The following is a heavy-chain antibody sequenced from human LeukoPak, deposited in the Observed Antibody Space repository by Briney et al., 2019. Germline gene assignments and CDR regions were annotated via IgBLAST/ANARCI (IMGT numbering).Heavy chain of an antibody. D-gene: IGHD3-22*01. CDR2: IYYSGST. J-gene: IGHJ4*02. CDR3: ARATMIVVEVDY. CDR1: GGSISSGGYY. Sequence: PSETLSLTCTVSGGSISSGGYYWSWIRQHPGKGLEWIGYIYYSGSTYYNLSLKSRVTISVDTSKNQFSLKLSPVTAADTAVYYCARATMIVVEVDYWGQGTLVTVSS. V-gene: IGHV4-31*03.